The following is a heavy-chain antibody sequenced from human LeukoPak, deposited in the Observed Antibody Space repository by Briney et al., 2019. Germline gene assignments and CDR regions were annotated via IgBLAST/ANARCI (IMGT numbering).Heavy chain of an antibody. CDR1: GFTFSSYA. V-gene: IGHV3-21*01. CDR3: ARPYDTRGYFPDY. D-gene: IGHD3-22*01. CDR2: ISRGSDHI. Sequence: GGSLRLSCAASGFTFSSYAMNWVRQAPGKGLEWVSSISRGSDHIFYADSMRGRFTISRDNAKNSLYLQMNSLGAEDTAVYYCARPYDTRGYFPDYWGQGTLVTVSS. J-gene: IGHJ4*02.